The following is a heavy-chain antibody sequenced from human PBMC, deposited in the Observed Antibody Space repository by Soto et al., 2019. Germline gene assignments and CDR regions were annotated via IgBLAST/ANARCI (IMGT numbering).Heavy chain of an antibody. CDR3: AKDRERDAWYEDY. D-gene: IGHD6-13*01. Sequence: WGSLRLSCVASGFSLSSYAMTWVRQAPGKGLEWVSVISGSDGSTYYADSVKGRFTISRDNSKNTLYLQMNSLRAEDTAVYYCAKDRERDAWYEDYWGQGTLVTVSS. CDR2: ISGSDGST. J-gene: IGHJ4*02. CDR1: GFSLSSYA. V-gene: IGHV3-23*01.